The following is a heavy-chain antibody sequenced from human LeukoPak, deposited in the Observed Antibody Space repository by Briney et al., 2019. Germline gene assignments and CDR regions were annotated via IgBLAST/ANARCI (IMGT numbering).Heavy chain of an antibody. CDR3: ARNGDSSGYYVFQH. CDR1: GFTFNSYG. Sequence: GGSLRLSCAASGFTFNSYGMHWVRQAPGKGLEWVAVIWYDGSNKYYADSAKGRFTISRDNSKNTLYLQMNSLRAEDTAVYYSARNGDSSGYYVFQHWGQGTLVTVSP. J-gene: IGHJ1*01. V-gene: IGHV3-33*01. D-gene: IGHD3-22*01. CDR2: IWYDGSNK.